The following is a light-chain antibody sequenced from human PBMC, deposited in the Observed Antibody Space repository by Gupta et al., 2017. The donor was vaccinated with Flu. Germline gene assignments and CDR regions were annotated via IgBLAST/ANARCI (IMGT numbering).Light chain of an antibody. J-gene: IGLJ3*02. Sequence: QSVLTQPPSASGTPGQRVTISCSGGSSNIGSNTVNWHQQLPGTAPKLLIYSNNQRPSGVPDRFSGSKSGTSASLAISGLQSEDEADYYCAAWDDSLNGWVFGGGTKLTVL. CDR2: SNN. CDR3: AAWDDSLNGWV. V-gene: IGLV1-44*01. CDR1: SSNIGSNT.